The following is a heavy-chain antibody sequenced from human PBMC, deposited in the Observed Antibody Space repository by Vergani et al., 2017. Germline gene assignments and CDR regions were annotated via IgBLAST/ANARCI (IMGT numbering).Heavy chain of an antibody. CDR1: GFSLSTSGVG. CDR2: IYWNDDK. J-gene: IGHJ3*02. D-gene: IGHD3-3*01. Sequence: QVTLQESGPVLVKPTQTLTLTCTFSGFSLSTSGVGVGWIRQPPGKALEWLALIYWNDDKRYSPSLKSRLTITKDTSKNQVVLTMTNMDPVDTATYYCAHSEDYDFWSGNDAFDIWGQGTMVTVSS. V-gene: IGHV2-5*01. CDR3: AHSEDYDFWSGNDAFDI.